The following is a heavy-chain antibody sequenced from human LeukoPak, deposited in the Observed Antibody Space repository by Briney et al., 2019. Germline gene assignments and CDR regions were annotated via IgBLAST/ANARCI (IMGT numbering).Heavy chain of an antibody. CDR2: ISYDGSNK. Sequence: GRSLRLSCAASGFALSSYAMHWVRQAPGKGLEWVAVISYDGSNKYYADSVKGRFTISRDNSKKTVYLQMNSLRTEDTAVYYCARVSSGMVRENPDYYYYGMDVWGQGTAVTVSS. CDR1: GFALSSYA. D-gene: IGHD3-10*01. V-gene: IGHV3-30*04. CDR3: ARVSSGMVRENPDYYYYGMDV. J-gene: IGHJ6*02.